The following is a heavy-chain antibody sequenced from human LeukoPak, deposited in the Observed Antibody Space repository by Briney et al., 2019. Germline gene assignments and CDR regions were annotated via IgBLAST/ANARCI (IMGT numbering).Heavy chain of an antibody. D-gene: IGHD3-10*01. J-gene: IGHJ4*02. Sequence: SETLSLTCTVSAASISSGRYYWNWIRQDPGKGLEWSANISYTGSTYYNPSLKSRVSMSVDTSKIQFSLRLTSVTAADTAVYYCARSARVTVARGVIPSFDYWGQGTLVTVSS. CDR1: AASISSGRYY. V-gene: IGHV4-31*03. CDR3: ARSARVTVARGVIPSFDY. CDR2: ISYTGST.